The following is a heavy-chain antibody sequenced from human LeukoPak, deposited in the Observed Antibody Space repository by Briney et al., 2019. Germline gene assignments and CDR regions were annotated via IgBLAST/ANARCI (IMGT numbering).Heavy chain of an antibody. V-gene: IGHV3-74*01. D-gene: IGHD3-3*01. CDR1: GFTFSSYW. J-gene: IGHJ6*02. CDR2: INSDRSST. CDR3: ARGGRYYDFWSGFSYGMDV. Sequence: GGSLRLSCAASGFTFSSYWMHWVRQAPGKGLVWVSRINSDRSSTSYADSVKGRFTISRDNAKNTLYLQMNSLRAEDTAVYYCARGGRYYDFWSGFSYGMDVWGQGTTVTVSS.